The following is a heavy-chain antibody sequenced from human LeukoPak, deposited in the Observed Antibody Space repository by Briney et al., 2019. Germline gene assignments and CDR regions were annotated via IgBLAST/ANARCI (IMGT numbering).Heavy chain of an antibody. Sequence: PGGSLRLSCAASGFTFIGTSMNWVRQAPGKGLKWVASMNRDHIYYADSVKGRFTISRDNAKNSVYLQMNSLRAEDTAVYFCARDTYFYDTSGYYINDLWGQGTLVTVSS. V-gene: IGHV3-21*01. D-gene: IGHD3-22*01. CDR2: MNRDHI. CDR1: GFTFIGTS. CDR3: ARDTYFYDTSGYYINDL. J-gene: IGHJ5*02.